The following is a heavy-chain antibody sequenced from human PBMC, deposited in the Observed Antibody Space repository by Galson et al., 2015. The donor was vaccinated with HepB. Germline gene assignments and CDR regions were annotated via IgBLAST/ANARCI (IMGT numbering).Heavy chain of an antibody. J-gene: IGHJ2*01. V-gene: IGHV3-7*01. Sequence: SLRLSCAASGFTFNSYWMNWVRQAPGKGLEWVANINQDGTEKYYVDSVKGRFTISRDNAKNSLYVQMSNLRAEDTAIYYCARDYDPAARPLSYFDLWGRGTLVTVSS. CDR1: GFTFNSYW. CDR3: ARDYDPAARPLSYFDL. CDR2: INQDGTEK. D-gene: IGHD3-3*01.